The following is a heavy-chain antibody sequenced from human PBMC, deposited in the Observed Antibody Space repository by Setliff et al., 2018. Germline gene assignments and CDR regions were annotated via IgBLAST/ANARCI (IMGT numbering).Heavy chain of an antibody. D-gene: IGHD1-1*01. CDR1: GFTFSGYY. Sequence: GGSLRLSCAASGFTFSGYYMSWIRQAPGKGLEWVSYITSSGTTTFYTDSVKGRFAISSDNARNSLYLQMNSLKTEDTAVYYCTRDGAGTRSGFYFDYWGQGTLVTVSS. J-gene: IGHJ4*02. CDR3: TRDGAGTRSGFYFDY. V-gene: IGHV3-11*01. CDR2: ITSSGTTT.